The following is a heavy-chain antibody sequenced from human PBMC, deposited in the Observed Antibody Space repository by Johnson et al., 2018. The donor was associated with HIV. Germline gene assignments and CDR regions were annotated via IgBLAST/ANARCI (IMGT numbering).Heavy chain of an antibody. CDR3: ARESRYSYGFGDDAFDI. Sequence: VQLVESGGGVVQPGGSLRLSCAASGFTFSSYWMSWVRQAPGKGLEWVATIKQDGSERYHVDSVKGRFTISRDNAKKSLHLQMNSLRAEDTAVYYCARESRYSYGFGDDAFDIWGQGTMVTVSS. J-gene: IGHJ3*02. CDR2: IKQDGSER. CDR1: GFTFSSYW. V-gene: IGHV3-7*03. D-gene: IGHD5-18*01.